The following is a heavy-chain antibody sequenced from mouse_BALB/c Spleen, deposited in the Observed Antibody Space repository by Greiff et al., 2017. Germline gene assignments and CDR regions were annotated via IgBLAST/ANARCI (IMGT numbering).Heavy chain of an antibody. Sequence: QVQLQQSGPGLVAPSQSLSITCTVSGFSLTGYGVNWVSQPPGKGLEWLGMIWCDGSTDYNSDLKSRLSISKDYSKSQVFLKMNSLQTVDTARYYGARAYYDGSSYVGYFDFWGAGTTLTVSS. J-gene: IGHJ1*01. CDR1: GFSLTGYG. CDR3: ARAYYDGSSYVGYFDF. CDR2: IWCDGST. V-gene: IGHV2-6-7*01. D-gene: IGHD1-1*01.